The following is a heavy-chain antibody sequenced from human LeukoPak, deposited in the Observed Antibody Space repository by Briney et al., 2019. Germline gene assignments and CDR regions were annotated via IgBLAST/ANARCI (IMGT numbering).Heavy chain of an antibody. J-gene: IGHJ5*02. V-gene: IGHV3-53*01. CDR3: ARADGYSSWFVH. D-gene: IGHD5-18*01. Sequence: PGGSLRLSCAASGFTVRSNYMTWVRQAPGKGLEWGSVIYSGDSTYYDDSVKGRFTISRDNSKNTLDLQMNSLRDEDTDVYYCARADGYSSWFVHWGQGTLVTVSS. CDR1: GFTVRSNY. CDR2: IYSGDST.